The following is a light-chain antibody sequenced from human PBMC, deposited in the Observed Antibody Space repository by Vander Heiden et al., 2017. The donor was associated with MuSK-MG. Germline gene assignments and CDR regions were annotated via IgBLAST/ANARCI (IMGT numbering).Light chain of an antibody. V-gene: IGKV3-20*01. Sequence: PGERATPPCRASQRVSSSYLAWYQQKPRQAPRLLIFGASSRATGIPDRFSGSGSGTDFTLTISRLEPEDFAVYDCQQYGSAPPGLTFGGGTKVEIK. CDR3: QQYGSAPPGLT. CDR2: GAS. J-gene: IGKJ4*01. CDR1: QRVSSSY.